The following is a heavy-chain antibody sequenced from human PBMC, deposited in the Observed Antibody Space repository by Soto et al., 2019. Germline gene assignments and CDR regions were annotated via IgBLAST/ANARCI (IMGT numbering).Heavy chain of an antibody. CDR3: ARIASSSSPYHYYYGIDV. J-gene: IGHJ6*02. CDR2: IYWDDDK. Sequence: SGPTLVNPTQTLTLTCTFSGFSLSTSGVGVGWIRQPPGKALEWLALIYWDDDKRYSPSLKSRLTITKDTSKNQVVLTMTNMDPVDTATYYCARIASSSSPYHYYYGIDVWGQGTTVTVSS. CDR1: GFSLSTSGVG. D-gene: IGHD6-6*01. V-gene: IGHV2-5*02.